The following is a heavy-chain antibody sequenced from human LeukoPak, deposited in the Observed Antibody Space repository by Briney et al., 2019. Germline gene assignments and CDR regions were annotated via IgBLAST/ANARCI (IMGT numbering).Heavy chain of an antibody. Sequence: GGSLRLSCAAAGFTFSSYSMNWVRQAPGKGLEWVSLISGTGGSTYYADSVKGRFTISRDNSKNTLYLQMNSLRAEDTAVYYCAKDYEPLVGVHRWGDWFDPWGQGTLVTVSS. D-gene: IGHD1-26*01. V-gene: IGHV3-23*01. J-gene: IGHJ5*02. CDR2: ISGTGGST. CDR3: AKDYEPLVGVHRWGDWFDP. CDR1: GFTFSSYS.